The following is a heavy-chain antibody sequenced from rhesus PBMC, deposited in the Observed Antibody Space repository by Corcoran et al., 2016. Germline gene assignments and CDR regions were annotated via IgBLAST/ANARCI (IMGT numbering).Heavy chain of an antibody. V-gene: IGHV4-165*01. J-gene: IGHJ4*01. CDR1: GDSIRGYW. CDR3: ATAYTSGWYYFDS. Sequence: QVQLQESGPGLVKPSETLSLTCAVSGDSIRGYWWGWIRPPPGEGLEWIGYIGGSSGSTYYNPSLKSRVTSSTDTSKNQLSLKLSSVTAADTAVYYCATAYTSGWYYFDSWGQGVLVTVSS. D-gene: IGHD6-31*01. CDR2: IGGSSGST.